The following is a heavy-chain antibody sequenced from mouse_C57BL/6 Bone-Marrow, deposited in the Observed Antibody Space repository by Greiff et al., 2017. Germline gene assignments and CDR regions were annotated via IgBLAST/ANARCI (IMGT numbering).Heavy chain of an antibody. D-gene: IGHD1-1*01. Sequence: GESEGGLVQPGSSMKLSCTASGFTFSDYYMAWVRQVPEKGLEWVANINYDGSSTYYLDSLKSRFIISRDNAKNILYLQMSSLKSEDTATYYCARDHGSSYDYYAMDYWGQGTSVTVSS. V-gene: IGHV5-16*01. J-gene: IGHJ4*01. CDR3: ARDHGSSYDYYAMDY. CDR2: INYDGSST. CDR1: GFTFSDYY.